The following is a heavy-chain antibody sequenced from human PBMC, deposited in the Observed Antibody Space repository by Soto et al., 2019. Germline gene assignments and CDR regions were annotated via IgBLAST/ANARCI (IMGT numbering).Heavy chain of an antibody. CDR3: AKDRTYYYGSSALGDY. D-gene: IGHD3-22*01. J-gene: IGHJ4*02. CDR1: GFTFSSYG. CDR2: ISYDGSNK. V-gene: IGHV3-30*18. Sequence: QVQLVESGGGVVQPGRSLRLSCAASGFTFSSYGMHWVRQAPGKGLEWVAVISYDGSNKYYADSVKGRFTISRDNSKNSLYLQMNRLRAEDTAVYYCAKDRTYYYGSSALGDYWGQGTLVTVSS.